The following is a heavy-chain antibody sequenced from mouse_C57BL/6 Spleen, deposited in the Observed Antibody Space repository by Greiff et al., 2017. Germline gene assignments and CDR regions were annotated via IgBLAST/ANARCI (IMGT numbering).Heavy chain of an antibody. CDR1: GYTFTSYW. V-gene: IGHV1-52*01. CDR2: IDPSDSET. CDR3: ARGKGYYFDY. J-gene: IGHJ2*01. Sequence: QVQLQQPGTELVKPGASVKLSCKASGYTFTSYWMHWVKQRPIQGLEWIGNIDPSDSETHYNQKFKDKATLTVDKSSSTAYMQLSSLTSEDSAVYYCARGKGYYFDYWGQGTTLTVSS.